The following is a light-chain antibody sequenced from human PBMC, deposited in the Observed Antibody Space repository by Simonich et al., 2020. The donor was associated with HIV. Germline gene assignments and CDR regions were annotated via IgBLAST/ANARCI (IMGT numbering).Light chain of an antibody. CDR1: RTILYSSNNKKY. V-gene: IGKV4-1*01. J-gene: IGKJ1*01. CDR3: QQYYSTPRT. Sequence: DIVMTQSPDSLAVSLGERATIHCKSSRTILYSSNNKKYLAWYQQKPGQPPKLLIYWASTRESGVPDRFSGSGSGTDFTLTISSLQAEDVAVYYCQQYYSTPRTFGQGTKVEIK. CDR2: WAS.